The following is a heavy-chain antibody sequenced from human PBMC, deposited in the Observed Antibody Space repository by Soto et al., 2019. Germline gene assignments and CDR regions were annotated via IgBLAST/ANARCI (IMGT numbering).Heavy chain of an antibody. CDR1: GYTFTSYG. J-gene: IGHJ4*02. CDR2: ISAYNGNT. CDR3: VLKIDGDYEDVMDY. D-gene: IGHD4-17*01. V-gene: IGHV1-18*04. Sequence: ASVKVSCKASGYTFTSYGISWVRQAPGQGLEWMGWISAYNGNTNYAQKLQGRVTMTTDTSTSTAYMELRSLRSDDTAVYYCVLKIDGDYEDVMDYWGQGTLVTVSS.